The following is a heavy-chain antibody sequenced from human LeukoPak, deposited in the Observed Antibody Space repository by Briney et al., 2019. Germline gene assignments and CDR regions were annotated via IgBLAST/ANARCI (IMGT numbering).Heavy chain of an antibody. CDR3: ARDPLRYLRVGHYDY. CDR1: GGSISSSS. D-gene: IGHD3-9*01. CDR2: IDYDSSHI. J-gene: IGHJ4*02. V-gene: IGHV3-21*01. Sequence: ETLSLTCTVSGGSISSSSYYWGWIRQPPGKGLEWVSSIDYDSSHIYYAASVRGRFTISRDNARNSVYLQMNSLRVEDTAVYYCARDPLRYLRVGHYDYWGQGTLVAVSS.